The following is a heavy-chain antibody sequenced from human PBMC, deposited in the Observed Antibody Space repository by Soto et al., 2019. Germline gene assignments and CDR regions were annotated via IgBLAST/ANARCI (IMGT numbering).Heavy chain of an antibody. Sequence: EVQLLESGGGLVQAGESLRLSCVASGFTFSSYAMIWVRQAPGKGLEWVSGLGGSGGSTYYADSVKGRFTISRDNSQNTLYLQSTSLGAEDPAVYYCAKEGRGIYCGGGTWYASDYWGQGTLVTVSS. CDR1: GFTFSSYA. D-gene: IGHD2-15*01. CDR2: LGGSGGST. J-gene: IGHJ4*02. V-gene: IGHV3-23*01. CDR3: AKEGRGIYCGGGTWYASDY.